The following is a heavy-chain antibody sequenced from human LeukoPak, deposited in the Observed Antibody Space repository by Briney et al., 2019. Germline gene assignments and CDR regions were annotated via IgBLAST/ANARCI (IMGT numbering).Heavy chain of an antibody. J-gene: IGHJ4*02. V-gene: IGHV3-23*01. CDR1: GFTFSSNA. D-gene: IGHD3-22*01. Sequence: GGSLRLSCAASGFTFSSNAMSWVRQAPGKGLEWVSVITGSGGATYYADSVKGRFTISRDNSKNTLYLQMNSLRAEDTAVYYCAKRSGYINDWRDYVGCWGQGTLVTVSS. CDR2: ITGSGGAT. CDR3: AKRSGYINDWRDYVGC.